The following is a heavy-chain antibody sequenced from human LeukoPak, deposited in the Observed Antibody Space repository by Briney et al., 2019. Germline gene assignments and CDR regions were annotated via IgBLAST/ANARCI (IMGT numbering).Heavy chain of an antibody. CDR3: ASRRSGWVNAFDI. V-gene: IGHV3-48*03. Sequence: GGSLRLSCAASGFTFSSYEMNWVRQAPGKGLEWVSYISSSGSTTYYADSVKGRFTISRDNAKNSLYLQMNSLRAEDTAVYYCASRRSGWVNAFDIWGQGTMVTVSS. CDR2: ISSSGSTT. J-gene: IGHJ3*02. CDR1: GFTFSSYE. D-gene: IGHD3-22*01.